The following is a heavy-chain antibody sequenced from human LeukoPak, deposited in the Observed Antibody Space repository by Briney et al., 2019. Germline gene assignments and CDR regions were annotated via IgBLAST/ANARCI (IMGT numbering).Heavy chain of an antibody. CDR1: GFTFSSYS. CDR2: ISSSSSYI. CDR3: ARDRGERYCSSTSCDYDILTGYYLFDY. V-gene: IGHV3-21*01. J-gene: IGHJ4*02. Sequence: GGSLRLSCAASGFTFSSYSMNWVRQAPGKGLEWVSSISSSSSYIYYADSVKGRFTISRDNAKNSLYLQMNSLRAEDTAVYYCARDRGERYCSSTSCDYDILTGYYLFDYWGRGTLVTVSS. D-gene: IGHD3-9*01.